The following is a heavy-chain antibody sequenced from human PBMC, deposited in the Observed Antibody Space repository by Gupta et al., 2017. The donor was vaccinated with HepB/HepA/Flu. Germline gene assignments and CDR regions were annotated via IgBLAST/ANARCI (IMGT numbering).Heavy chain of an antibody. Sequence: VELVQPGAEVKKPGASVTVSCTASGYTFTSNAIHWVRQAPGQRLEWMGWSNAGRGGTKYSQKFQGRVTFTSDTSANTSYMELSSLRSEDTAVYYCARRLEKNYGYALDIWSQGTPVTVSS. J-gene: IGHJ3*02. V-gene: IGHV1-3*01. CDR3: ARRLEKNYGYALDI. D-gene: IGHD5-18*01. CDR2: SNAGRGGT. CDR1: GYTFTSNA.